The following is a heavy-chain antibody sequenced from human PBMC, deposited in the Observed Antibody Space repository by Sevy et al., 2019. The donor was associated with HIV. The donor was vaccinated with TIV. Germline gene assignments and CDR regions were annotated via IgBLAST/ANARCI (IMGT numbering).Heavy chain of an antibody. J-gene: IGHJ4*02. CDR3: VRTAGLTGSYEY. CDR2: ISFNGNHE. Sequence: GGSLRLSCAASGFTFTNFPMHWVRQAPGRGLEWVAIISFNGNHEFYADSVKGRFTISRDNSKSTLYLQMNSLRREDTAFYYGVRTAGLTGSYEYWGQGTQVTVSS. CDR1: GFTFTNFP. V-gene: IGHV3-30-3*01. D-gene: IGHD3-9*01.